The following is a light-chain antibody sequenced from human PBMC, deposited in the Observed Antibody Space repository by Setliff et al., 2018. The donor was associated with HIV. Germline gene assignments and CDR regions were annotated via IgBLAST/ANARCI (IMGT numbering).Light chain of an antibody. CDR2: DVR. CDR1: SNDVGAYNY. J-gene: IGLJ1*01. CDR3: CSYTTYSTYV. Sequence: QSALTQPTSVSASPGQSITISCTGTSNDVGAYNYVSWYQQHPGKAPNLIIYDVRSRPSGVSNRFSGSKSGNTASLTISGLQPEDETDYYCCSYTTYSTYVFGTGTKVTVL. V-gene: IGLV2-14*03.